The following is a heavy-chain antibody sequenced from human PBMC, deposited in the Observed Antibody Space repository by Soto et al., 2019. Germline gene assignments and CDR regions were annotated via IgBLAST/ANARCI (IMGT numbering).Heavy chain of an antibody. D-gene: IGHD2-15*01. CDR3: ALRTRYCSGGSCYLHTNFEY. J-gene: IGHJ4*02. CDR2: FDPEDGET. CDR1: GYTRTELS. V-gene: IGHV1-24*01. Sequence: ASVKVSCTVSGYTRTELSMHWVRQAPGKGLERMGGFDPEDGETIYAQEFQGRVTMTEDTSTDTAYMELSSLRSEDTAVYYCALRTRYCSGGSCYLHTNFEYWGQGTLVTVSS.